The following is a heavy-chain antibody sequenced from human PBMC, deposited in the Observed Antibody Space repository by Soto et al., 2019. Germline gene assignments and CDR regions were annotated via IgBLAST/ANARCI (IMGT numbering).Heavy chain of an antibody. V-gene: IGHV1-24*01. CDR2: FDPEDGET. CDR1: GYTLTELS. J-gene: IGHJ5*02. D-gene: IGHD2-8*02. Sequence: VPVKVSCKVCGYTLTELSMYWVRQAPGKGLEWMGGFDPEDGETIYAQKFQGRVTMTEDTSTDTAYMELSSLRSEDTAVYYCATLGVVYDIPPNPWGQGTLVT. CDR3: ATLGVVYDIPPNP.